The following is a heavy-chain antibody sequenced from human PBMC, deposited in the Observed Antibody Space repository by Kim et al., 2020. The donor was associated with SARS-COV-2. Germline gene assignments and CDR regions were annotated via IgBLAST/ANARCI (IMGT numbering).Heavy chain of an antibody. Sequence: AESGTGRVTISRDNSKNTLYLQMNSLRAEDTAVYYCAKARAGTYLDAFDIWSQGTMVTVSS. J-gene: IGHJ3*02. CDR3: AKARAGTYLDAFDI. D-gene: IGHD6-19*01. V-gene: IGHV3-30-3*02.